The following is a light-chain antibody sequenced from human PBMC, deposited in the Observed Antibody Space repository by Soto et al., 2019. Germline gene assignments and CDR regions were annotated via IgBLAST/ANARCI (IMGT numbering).Light chain of an antibody. CDR2: GAS. CDR3: QQYGSSLPIT. V-gene: IGKV3-20*01. Sequence: IVLTQSPGTLSLSPGERATLSCRARQSVSSSYLAWYQQKTGQAPRLLIYGASSRATGIPDRFSGSWSGTDFTLTIRRLEAEEFAVYYCQQYGSSLPITFGQGTRLEIK. CDR1: QSVSSSY. J-gene: IGKJ5*01.